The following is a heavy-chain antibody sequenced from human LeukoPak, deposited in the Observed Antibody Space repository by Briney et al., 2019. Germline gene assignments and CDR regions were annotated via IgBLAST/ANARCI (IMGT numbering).Heavy chain of an antibody. CDR3: AKVDSSGWLLIDY. Sequence: PGGSLRLSCAASGFTFSSYWMSWVRQAPGKGLEWVANIKQDGSEKYYVDSVKGRFTISRDNAKKSSYLQMNSMRAEDTAVYYCAKVDSSGWLLIDYWGQGNLVTVSS. CDR2: IKQDGSEK. J-gene: IGHJ4*02. D-gene: IGHD6-19*01. V-gene: IGHV3-7*01. CDR1: GFTFSSYW.